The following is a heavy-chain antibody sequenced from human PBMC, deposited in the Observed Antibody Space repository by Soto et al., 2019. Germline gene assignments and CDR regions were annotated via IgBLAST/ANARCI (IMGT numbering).Heavy chain of an antibody. Sequence: PSETLSLTCTVSGGPISSRSNYWGWIRQPPGKGLEWIGNIYYSGSTYYHPSLKGRVTISADTSKNQLSLKVTSVTAADTAVYYCARLRPGKPYFDYWGPGTLVTVSS. CDR3: ARLRPGKPYFDY. CDR1: GGPISSRSNY. CDR2: IYYSGST. V-gene: IGHV4-39*01. J-gene: IGHJ4*02.